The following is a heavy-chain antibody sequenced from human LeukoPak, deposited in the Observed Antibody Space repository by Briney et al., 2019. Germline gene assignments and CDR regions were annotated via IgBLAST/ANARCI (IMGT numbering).Heavy chain of an antibody. J-gene: IGHJ4*02. V-gene: IGHV3-15*01. D-gene: IGHD3-16*01. CDR3: TTSFNSCFDY. Sequence: GGSLRLSCAASGFTLSNAWMSWVRQAPGKGLEWVGCIKSKTDGGTTDYAAPVKGRFTISRDDSKNTLYLQMNSLKTEDTAVYYCTTSFNSCFDYWGQGTLVTVSS. CDR1: GFTLSNAW. CDR2: IKSKTDGGTT.